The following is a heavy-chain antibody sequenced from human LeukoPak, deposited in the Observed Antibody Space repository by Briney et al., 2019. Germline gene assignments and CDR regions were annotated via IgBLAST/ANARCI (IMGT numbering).Heavy chain of an antibody. J-gene: IGHJ4*02. Sequence: GGSLRLSCSASGFTFSNYAIHWVRQAPGKGLEYVSGISSKGGSTYYADSVKGRFTISRDNSKNTLYLQMSSLTAEDTGVYYCVSQQWGYVYWGRGTLVTVSS. V-gene: IGHV3-64D*09. CDR1: GFTFSNYA. CDR2: ISSKGGST. D-gene: IGHD6-19*01. CDR3: VSQQWGYVY.